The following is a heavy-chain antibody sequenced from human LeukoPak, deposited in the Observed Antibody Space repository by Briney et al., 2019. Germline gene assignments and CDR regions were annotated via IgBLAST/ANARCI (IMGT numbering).Heavy chain of an antibody. D-gene: IGHD3-22*01. CDR3: ARAPSEIGGYYPEYFRH. Sequence: GGSLRLSCAASGFTFSSYWMHWVRQAPGKGLVWVSRIKSDGSTRYADSVKGRFTISRDNAKNTVSPQMDSLRAEDTGVYYCARAPSEIGGYYPEYFRHWGQGTLVTVSP. CDR1: GFTFSSYW. CDR2: IKSDGST. J-gene: IGHJ1*01. V-gene: IGHV3-74*01.